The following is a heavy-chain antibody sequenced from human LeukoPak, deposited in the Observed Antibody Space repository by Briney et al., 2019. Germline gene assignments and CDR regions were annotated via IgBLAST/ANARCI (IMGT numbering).Heavy chain of an antibody. J-gene: IGHJ6*02. CDR1: GYTFTSYY. CDR3: ARDRIAARPGVVYYYYYGMDV. V-gene: IGHV1-46*01. CDR2: INPSGGST. D-gene: IGHD6-6*01. Sequence: GASVKVSCKASGYTFTSYYMHWVRQAPGQGLEWMGIINPSGGSTSYAQKFQGRVTMTRDTSTSTVYMELSSLRAEDTAVYYCARDRIAARPGVVYYYYYGMDVWGQGTTVTVSS.